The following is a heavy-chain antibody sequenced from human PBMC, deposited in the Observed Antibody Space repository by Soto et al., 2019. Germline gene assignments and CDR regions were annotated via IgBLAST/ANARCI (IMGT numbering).Heavy chain of an antibody. CDR1: GGSISSGGYY. CDR3: TRGSGYNYRDV. D-gene: IGHD5-18*01. J-gene: IGHJ6*02. V-gene: IGHV4-31*03. Sequence: SETLSLTCTVSGGSISSGGYYWSWIRQHPGKGLEWIGYIYYSGSTYYNPSLKSRVTISVDTSKNQFSLKLSSVTAEDTAVYYCTRGSGYNYRDVWGQGTTVTVSS. CDR2: IYYSGST.